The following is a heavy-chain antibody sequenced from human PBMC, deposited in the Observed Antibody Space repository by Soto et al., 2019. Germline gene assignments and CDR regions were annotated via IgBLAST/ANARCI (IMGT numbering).Heavy chain of an antibody. D-gene: IGHD3-3*01. Sequence: GSLRLSCAASGFNFSSYGMHWVRQAPGKGLEWVAVIWYDGSNKYYADSVKGRFTISRDNSKNTLYLQMNSLRAEDTAVYYCARDPNYDFWSGYPPFDYWGQGTLVTVSS. CDR3: ARDPNYDFWSGYPPFDY. CDR2: IWYDGSNK. V-gene: IGHV3-33*01. J-gene: IGHJ4*02. CDR1: GFNFSSYG.